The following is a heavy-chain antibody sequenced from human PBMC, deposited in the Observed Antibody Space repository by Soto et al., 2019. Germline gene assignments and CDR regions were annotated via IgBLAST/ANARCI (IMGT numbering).Heavy chain of an antibody. J-gene: IGHJ4*02. CDR2: ISYDGSNK. V-gene: IGHV3-30-3*01. CDR3: AREGAGGSGWSFDY. CDR1: GFTFSSYA. D-gene: IGHD6-19*01. Sequence: QVQLVESGGGVVQPGRSLRLSCAASGFTFSSYAMHWVRQAPGKGLEWVAVISYDGSNKYYADSVKGRFTISRDNSKNTLYLQMNSLRAEDTAVYYCAREGAGGSGWSFDYWGQGTLVTVSS.